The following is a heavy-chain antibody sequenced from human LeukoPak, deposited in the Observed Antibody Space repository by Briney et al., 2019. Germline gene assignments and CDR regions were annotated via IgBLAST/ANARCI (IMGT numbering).Heavy chain of an antibody. CDR3: ARHHGWGSYLHFDY. CDR2: IYYSGST. V-gene: IGHV4-59*08. CDR1: GGSFSGYY. J-gene: IGHJ4*02. Sequence: PSETLSLTCAVYGGSFSGYYWSWIRRPPGKGPEWIGYIYYSGSTNYNPSLKSRVTISVDTSKNQFSLKLSSVTAADTAVYYCARHHGWGSYLHFDYWGQGTLVTVSS. D-gene: IGHD3-16*02.